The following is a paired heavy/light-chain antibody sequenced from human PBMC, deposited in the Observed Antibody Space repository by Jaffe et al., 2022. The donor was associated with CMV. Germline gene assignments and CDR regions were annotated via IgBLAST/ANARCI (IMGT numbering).Light chain of an antibody. CDR3: MQGTHWPPT. CDR2: KVS. V-gene: IGKV2-30*01. J-gene: IGKJ5*01. Sequence: DVVMTQSPLSLPVTLGQPASISCRSSQSLVYSDGNTYLNWFQQRPGQSPRRLIYKVSNRDSGVPDRFSGSGSGTDFTLKISRVEAEDVGVYYCMQGTHWPPTFGQGTRLEIK. CDR1: QSLVYSDGNTY.
Heavy chain of an antibody. CDR1: GFTFGDYA. J-gene: IGHJ6*02. V-gene: IGHV3-49*05. CDR2: IRSKAYGGTT. CDR3: TRDAPRDFWSGYTTYYYYGMDV. D-gene: IGHD3-3*01. Sequence: EVQLVESGGGLVKPGRSLRLSCTASGFTFGDYAMSWFRQAPGKGLEWVGFIRSKAYGGTTEYAASVKGRFTISRDDSKSIAYLQMNSLKTEDTAVYYCTRDAPRDFWSGYTTYYYYGMDVWGQGTTVTVSS.